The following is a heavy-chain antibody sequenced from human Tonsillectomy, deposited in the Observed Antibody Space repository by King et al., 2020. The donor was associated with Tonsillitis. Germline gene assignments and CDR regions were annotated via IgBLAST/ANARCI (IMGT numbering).Heavy chain of an antibody. CDR2: IHESGAGT. CDR3: AKYSGRHYYNYYMDV. V-gene: IGHV3-23*04. Sequence: VQLVESGGGLVQPGGSLRLSCAASGFTFSSYAMAWVRQAPGKGLEWVSLIHESGAGTYYADSVKGRLAISRDNSRNTLYLQMSSLRAEDTAIYYCAKYSGRHYYNYYMDVWGKGTTVTVSS. D-gene: IGHD1-26*01. CDR1: GFTFSSYA. J-gene: IGHJ6*03.